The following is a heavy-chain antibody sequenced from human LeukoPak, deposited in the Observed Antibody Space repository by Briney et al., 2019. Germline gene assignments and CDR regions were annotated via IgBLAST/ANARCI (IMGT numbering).Heavy chain of an antibody. D-gene: IGHD4-11*01. CDR2: INHSGST. CDR1: GGSFSGYY. J-gene: IGHJ4*02. CDR3: ARFPSKYDDY. V-gene: IGHV4-34*01. Sequence: PSETLSLTCAVYGGSFSGYYWSWIRQPPVKELEWIGEINHSGSTNYNPSLKSRVTISVDTSKNQFSLKLSSVTAADAAVYYCARFPSKYDDYWGQGTLVTVSS.